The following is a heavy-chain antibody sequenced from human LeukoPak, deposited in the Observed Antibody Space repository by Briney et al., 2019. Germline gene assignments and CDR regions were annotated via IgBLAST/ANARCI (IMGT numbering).Heavy chain of an antibody. D-gene: IGHD4-17*01. V-gene: IGHV4-39*01. CDR3: ARRVTLATVTWAGGITGYYFDY. Sequence: NPSETLSLTCTVSGGSISSSSYYWGWIRQPPGKGLEWIGSIYYSGSTYYNPSLKSRVTISVDTSKNQFSLKLSSVTAADTAVYYCARRVTLATVTWAGGITGYYFDYWGQGTLVTVSS. CDR1: GGSISSSSYY. CDR2: IYYSGST. J-gene: IGHJ4*02.